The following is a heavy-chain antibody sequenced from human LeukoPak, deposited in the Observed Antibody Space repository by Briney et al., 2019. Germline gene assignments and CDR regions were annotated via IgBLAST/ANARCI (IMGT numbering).Heavy chain of an antibody. V-gene: IGHV3-30*04. Sequence: PGGSLRLSCAASGFTFSSYAIHWVRQAPGKGLEWVAVISYDGSNKYYADSVKGRFTISRDNSKNTLYLQMNSLRAEDTAVYYCAKVQGAAGTPNYYYYYYMDVWGKGTTVTVSS. CDR3: AKVQGAAGTPNYYYYYYMDV. J-gene: IGHJ6*03. D-gene: IGHD6-13*01. CDR2: ISYDGSNK. CDR1: GFTFSSYA.